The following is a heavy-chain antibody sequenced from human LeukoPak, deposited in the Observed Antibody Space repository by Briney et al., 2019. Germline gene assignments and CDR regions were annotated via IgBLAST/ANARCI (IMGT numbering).Heavy chain of an antibody. CDR3: ARGDHTFWGFPH. D-gene: IGHD7-27*01. CDR1: GFTFSSYW. CDR2: VKNDGSNT. Sequence: GGSLRLSCAASGFTFSSYWMHWVRQAPGKGLMWVSRVKNDGSNTNYADSVRGRFTISRDNAKNTLYLQMNSLGAGDTAVHYCARGDHTFWGFPHWGQGTLVTVSS. V-gene: IGHV3-74*01. J-gene: IGHJ4*02.